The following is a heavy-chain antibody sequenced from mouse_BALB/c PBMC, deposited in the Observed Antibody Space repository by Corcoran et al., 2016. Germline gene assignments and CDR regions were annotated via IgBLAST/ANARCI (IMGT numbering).Heavy chain of an antibody. Sequence: QIQLVQSGPELKKPGETVKISCKASGYTFTNYGMNWVKQAPGKGLKWMGWINTYTGEPTYADDFKGRFAFSLETSASTAYLQINNLKNEDTATYFCARGDSSGYVEAMDYWGQGTSVTVSS. D-gene: IGHD3-2*01. V-gene: IGHV9-3-1*01. J-gene: IGHJ4*01. CDR2: INTYTGEP. CDR3: ARGDSSGYVEAMDY. CDR1: GYTFTNYG.